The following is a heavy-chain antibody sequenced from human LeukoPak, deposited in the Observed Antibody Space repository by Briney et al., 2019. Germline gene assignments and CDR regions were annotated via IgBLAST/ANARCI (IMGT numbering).Heavy chain of an antibody. V-gene: IGHV4-34*01. Sequence: SETLSLTCAVYGGSFSGYYWSWIRQPTGKGLEWIGEINHSGSTKYNPSLKSRVTISVDTPKNQFSLKLNSVTAADTAVYYCARIGIAATGGKRRGSVAPYYFDYWGQGTLVTVSS. D-gene: IGHD6-13*01. CDR3: ARIGIAATGGKRRGSVAPYYFDY. CDR2: INHSGST. CDR1: GGSFSGYY. J-gene: IGHJ4*02.